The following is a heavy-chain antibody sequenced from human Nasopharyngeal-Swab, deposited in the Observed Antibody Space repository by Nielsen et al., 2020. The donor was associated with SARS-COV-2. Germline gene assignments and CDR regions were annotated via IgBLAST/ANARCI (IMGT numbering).Heavy chain of an antibody. CDR1: GFTVRSNY. CDR3: ARDYSNYRDYYYGMDV. J-gene: IGHJ6*02. V-gene: IGHV3-53*01. CDR2: IYSGGST. Sequence: GESLKISCAASGFTVRSNYMSWVRQAPGKGLEWGSVIYSGGSTYYADSVKGRFTISRDNSKNTLYLQMNSLRAEDTAVYYCARDYSNYRDYYYGMDVWGQGTTVTVSS. D-gene: IGHD4-11*01.